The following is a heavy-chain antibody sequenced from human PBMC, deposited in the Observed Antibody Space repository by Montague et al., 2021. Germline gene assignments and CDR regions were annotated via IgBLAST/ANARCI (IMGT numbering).Heavy chain of an antibody. J-gene: IGHJ4*02. CDR1: GFTFNNYF. D-gene: IGHD6-13*01. V-gene: IGHV3-11*06. Sequence: SLRLSRAASGFTFNNYFMSWFRQAPGKGLEWVSYIGTSSSFTRYADSVKGRFTISRDNAMNSLYLQMTAVRGEDTAVYYCARVGLTVAAGMIDYWGQGTLVTASS. CDR3: ARVGLTVAAGMIDY. CDR2: IGTSSSFT.